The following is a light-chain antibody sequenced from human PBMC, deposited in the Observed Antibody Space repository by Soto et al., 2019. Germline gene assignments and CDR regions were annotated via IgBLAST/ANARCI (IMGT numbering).Light chain of an antibody. V-gene: IGLV1-47*01. CDR2: RNN. CDR1: SSNIGNNY. CDR3: AAWDDSLSGRGV. Sequence: QSVLTQPPSASGNPGQRVTISCSGSSSNIGNNYVYWYQMVPGTAPKLLIYRNNQRPSGVPDRFSGSRSGTSASLAISGLRSEDEADYYCAAWDDSLSGRGVFGGGTKLTVL. J-gene: IGLJ2*01.